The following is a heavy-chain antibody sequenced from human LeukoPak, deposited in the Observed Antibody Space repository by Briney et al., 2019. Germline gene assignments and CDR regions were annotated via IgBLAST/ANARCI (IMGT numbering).Heavy chain of an antibody. V-gene: IGHV3-74*01. CDR3: ARDNNSWFDP. Sequence: GGSLRLSCAAFGFTFSSYWIHWVRQAPGKGLVWVSRIKSDGSSTSYADSVQGRFTISRDNAKNTLYLQMNSLRAEDTAVYYCARDNNSWFDPWGQGTLVTVSS. CDR2: IKSDGSST. CDR1: GFTFSSYW. J-gene: IGHJ5*02.